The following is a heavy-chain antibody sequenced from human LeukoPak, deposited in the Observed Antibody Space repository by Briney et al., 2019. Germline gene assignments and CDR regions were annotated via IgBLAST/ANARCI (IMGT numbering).Heavy chain of an antibody. CDR1: GFIFNKHA. J-gene: IGHJ4*02. V-gene: IGHV3-23*01. CDR2: LSGSGGST. D-gene: IGHD3-22*01. CDR3: AKRGDSSGYYYNFDY. Sequence: GGSLRLSCAASGFIFNKHAMSWVRQAPGKGLEWVSGLSGSGGSTDYADSVKGRFTVSRDNSKNTLYLQMNSLRAEDTAVYYCAKRGDSSGYYYNFDYWGQGTLVTVSS.